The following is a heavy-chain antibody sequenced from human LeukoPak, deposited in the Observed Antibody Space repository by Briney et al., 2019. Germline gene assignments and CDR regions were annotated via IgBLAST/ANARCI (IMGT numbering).Heavy chain of an antibody. D-gene: IGHD3-16*02. Sequence: ASVKVSCKASGYTFTSYGISWVRQAPGRGLEWMGWISAYNGNTNYAQKLQGRVTMTTDTSTSTAYMELKSLRSDDTAVYYCARDLVGLRLGELSLSDYWGQGTLVSVSS. CDR2: ISAYNGNT. J-gene: IGHJ4*02. V-gene: IGHV1-18*01. CDR1: GYTFTSYG. CDR3: ARDLVGLRLGELSLSDY.